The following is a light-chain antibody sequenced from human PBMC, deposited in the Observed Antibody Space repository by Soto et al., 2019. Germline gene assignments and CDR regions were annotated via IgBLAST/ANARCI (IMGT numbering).Light chain of an antibody. J-gene: IGKJ1*01. V-gene: IGKV3-20*01. CDR3: QQYNNWPRT. CDR1: QSFISGH. Sequence: VLTMSPGTVSLSTEERATLSCRASQSFISGHLAWYQQKPGQAPSLLIYGVSSTATGIPDRFSGSGSGTDFALTISSLQSEDFAVDYCQQYNNWPRTFGEGTKVDI. CDR2: GVS.